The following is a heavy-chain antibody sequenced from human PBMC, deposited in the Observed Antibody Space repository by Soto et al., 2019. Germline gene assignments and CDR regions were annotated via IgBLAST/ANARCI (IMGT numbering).Heavy chain of an antibody. D-gene: IGHD2-15*01. J-gene: IGHJ3*01. V-gene: IGHV4-31*03. Sequence: QVQLQESGPGLVKPSQTLSLTCTVSGGSISSGGYFWSWVRQHPGQGLEWIGFINYSGITNYNPSLKSRVSMSVDTSKNQFSLTLSSVTAADTAVYYCANYCSGGSCYPDAFDFWGQGTMVTVSS. CDR1: GGSISSGGYF. CDR3: ANYCSGGSCYPDAFDF. CDR2: INYSGIT.